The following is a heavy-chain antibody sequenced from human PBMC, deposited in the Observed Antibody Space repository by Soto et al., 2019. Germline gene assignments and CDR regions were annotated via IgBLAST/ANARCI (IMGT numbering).Heavy chain of an antibody. D-gene: IGHD2-2*01. Sequence: EVQLLESGGGSVQPGGSLRLSCVASGHTFQNYAMTWVRQAPGRGLEGVSGISGSGGSTYYADSVRGRFTISRDDSKNTLYLQMSSLRAEDTAVYYCAKVSRGIGVVLAALKWGQGTLVTVSS. J-gene: IGHJ4*02. CDR3: AKVSRGIGVVLAALK. CDR1: GHTFQNYA. CDR2: ISGSGGST. V-gene: IGHV3-23*01.